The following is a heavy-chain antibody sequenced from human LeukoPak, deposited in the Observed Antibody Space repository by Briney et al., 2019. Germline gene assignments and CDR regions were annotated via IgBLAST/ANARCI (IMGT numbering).Heavy chain of an antibody. V-gene: IGHV3-23*01. J-gene: IGHJ1*01. CDR3: AKAVMIVAVITLYFEH. CDR1: GFTFSSYA. CDR2: ISGSGGST. D-gene: IGHD3-22*01. Sequence: PGGSLRLSCAASGFTFSSYAMRWVRQAPGKGLEWVSAISGSGGSTYSADSVKGRFTISRDNSKNTLYLQMNSLSAEATAVDYCAKAVMIVAVITLYFEHWGQGTLVTVSS.